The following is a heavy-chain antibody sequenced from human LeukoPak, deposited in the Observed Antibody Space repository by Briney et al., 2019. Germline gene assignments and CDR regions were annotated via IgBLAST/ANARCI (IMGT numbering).Heavy chain of an antibody. CDR2: IYSGGST. J-gene: IGHJ4*02. D-gene: IGHD3-22*01. CDR1: GFTVSSNY. CDR3: AMYYFDSGGFDY. V-gene: IGHV3-53*01. Sequence: GGSLRLSCAASGFTVSSNYMSWVRQAPGKRLEWVSVIYSGGSTYYADSVKSRFTISRDNSKSTLYLQMNSLRAEDTAVYYCAMYYFDSGGFDYWGQGTLVTVSS.